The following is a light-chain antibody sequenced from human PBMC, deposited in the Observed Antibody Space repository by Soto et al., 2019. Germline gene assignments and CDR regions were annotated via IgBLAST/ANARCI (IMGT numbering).Light chain of an antibody. Sequence: QPVLTQSSSASASLGSSVKLTCTLSSGHSSYIIAWHQQQPGKAPRYLMKLEGSGSYNKWSGVPDRFSGSSSGADRYLTISNLQSEDEADYYCETCDSNTKVFGGGTKLTVL. CDR3: ETCDSNTKV. CDR1: SGHSSYI. CDR2: LEGSGSY. V-gene: IGLV4-60*03. J-gene: IGLJ3*02.